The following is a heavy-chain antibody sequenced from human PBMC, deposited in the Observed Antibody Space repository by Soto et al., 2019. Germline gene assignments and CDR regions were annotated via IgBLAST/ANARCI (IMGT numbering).Heavy chain of an antibody. Sequence: PSETLSLTCTVSGDCMSRHYWTCFRQPPGKGLEWVGYIYYTGSTKYNPSLKSRVTVSVDTSKNQFSLILSSVTAAYTAVYYCARIAPSTNSGYFDYWGQGALVTVS. CDR3: ARIAPSTNSGYFDY. J-gene: IGHJ4*02. D-gene: IGHD7-27*01. CDR1: GDCMSRHY. V-gene: IGHV4-59*11. CDR2: IYYTGST.